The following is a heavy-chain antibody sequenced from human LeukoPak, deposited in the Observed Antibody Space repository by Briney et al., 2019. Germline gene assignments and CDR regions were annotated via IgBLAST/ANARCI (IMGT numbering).Heavy chain of an antibody. CDR3: ARRGLVLEWLIPL. CDR2: INHSGST. Sequence: PSETLSLTCAVYGGSFSGFYWSWIRQPPGKGLEWIGEINHSGSTNYNPSLKSRVTISVDTSKNQFSLKLSSVTAADTAVYYCARRGLVLEWLIPLWGQGTLVTVSS. J-gene: IGHJ4*02. D-gene: IGHD3-3*01. V-gene: IGHV4-34*01. CDR1: GGSFSGFY.